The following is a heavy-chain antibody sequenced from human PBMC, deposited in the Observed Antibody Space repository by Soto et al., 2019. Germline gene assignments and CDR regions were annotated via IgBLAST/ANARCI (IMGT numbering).Heavy chain of an antibody. D-gene: IGHD2-8*01. V-gene: IGHV4-30-2*01. CDR2: IYHSGSA. CDR1: GGSISTGAYS. Sequence: QLRLQESGSGLVKPSQTLSLTCAVSGGSISTGAYSWSWIRQPPGNGLEWIGYIYHSGSAYYNPSLKSRVTMSVDRSKNQFSLKLSSVTAADTAVYYCARGKWSSPEDYWGQGTLVTVSS. J-gene: IGHJ4*02. CDR3: ARGKWSSPEDY.